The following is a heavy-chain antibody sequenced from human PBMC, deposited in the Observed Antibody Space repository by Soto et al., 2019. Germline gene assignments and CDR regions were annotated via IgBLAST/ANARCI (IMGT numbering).Heavy chain of an antibody. V-gene: IGHV4-61*01. CDR2: IYYSGST. J-gene: IGHJ4*02. CDR3: ARSYYDILTGYYILDRYYFDY. D-gene: IGHD3-9*01. Sequence: SETLSLTCTVSGGSVSSGSYYWSWIRQPPGKGLEWIGYIYYSGSTNYNPSLKSRVTISVDTSKNQFSLKLGSVTAADTAVYYCARSYYDILTGYYILDRYYFDYWGQGTLVTVSS. CDR1: GGSVSSGSYY.